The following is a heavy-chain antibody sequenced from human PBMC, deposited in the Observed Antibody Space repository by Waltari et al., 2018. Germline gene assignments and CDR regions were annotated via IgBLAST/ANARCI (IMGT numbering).Heavy chain of an antibody. CDR2: INHSGST. V-gene: IGHV4-34*01. J-gene: IGHJ5*02. D-gene: IGHD6-13*01. CDR1: GGSFSGYY. CDR3: ARGLSSSWYFGCWFDP. Sequence: QVQLQQWGAGLLKPSETLSLTCAVYGGSFSGYYWSWLRQPPGKGLEWIGEINHSGSTNYNPSLKSRVTISVDTSKNQFSLKLSSVTAADTAVYYCARGLSSSWYFGCWFDPWGQGTLVTVSS.